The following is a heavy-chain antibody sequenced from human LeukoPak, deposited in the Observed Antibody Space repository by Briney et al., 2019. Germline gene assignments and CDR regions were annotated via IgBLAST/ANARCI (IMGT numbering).Heavy chain of an antibody. D-gene: IGHD5-18*01. Sequence: SETLSLTCTVSGGSISSYYWGWIRQTPGKGLEWIGEINHSGRTNYNPSLKSRVTISVDTSKNQFSLKLSSVTAADTAVYYCARHRRGYIAYWGQGTLVTVSS. V-gene: IGHV4-34*01. J-gene: IGHJ4*02. CDR3: ARHRRGYIAY. CDR2: INHSGRT. CDR1: GGSISSYY.